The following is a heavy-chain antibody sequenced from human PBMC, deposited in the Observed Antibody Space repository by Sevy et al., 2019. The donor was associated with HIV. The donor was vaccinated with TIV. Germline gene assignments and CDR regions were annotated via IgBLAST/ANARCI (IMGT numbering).Heavy chain of an antibody. J-gene: IGHJ4*02. V-gene: IGHV3-49*04. D-gene: IGHD1-1*01. CDR1: GFSFGDYA. CDR3: TRLEGAQSIFGY. Sequence: GGSLRLSCTASGFSFGDYAMNWVRQAPGKGLEWVAFLKNKARGGTLDHAASVKGRFTISRDDSKSIVYLQMNDLRTGGTGGYYCTRLEGAQSIFGYRGQGALGTVSS. CDR2: LKNKARGGTL.